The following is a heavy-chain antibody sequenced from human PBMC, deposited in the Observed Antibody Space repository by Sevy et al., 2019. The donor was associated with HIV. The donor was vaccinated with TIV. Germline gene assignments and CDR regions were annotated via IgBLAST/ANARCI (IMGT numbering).Heavy chain of an antibody. Sequence: SETLSLTCTVSGGSISSYYWSWIRQLPGKGLEWIGYIYYSGSTNYNPSLKSRVTISVDTSKNQFSLKLSSVTAADTAVYYCARASGWYMEDYWGQGTLVTVSS. CDR3: ARASGWYMEDY. V-gene: IGHV4-59*01. CDR1: GGSISSYY. J-gene: IGHJ4*02. D-gene: IGHD6-19*01. CDR2: IYYSGST.